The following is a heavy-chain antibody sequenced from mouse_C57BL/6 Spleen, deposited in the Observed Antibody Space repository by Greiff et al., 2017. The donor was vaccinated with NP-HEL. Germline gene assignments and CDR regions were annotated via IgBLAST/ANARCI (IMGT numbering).Heavy chain of an antibody. CDR1: GYTFTSYW. V-gene: IGHV1-50*01. CDR2: IDPSDSYT. Sequence: QVQLQQPGAELVKPGASVKLSCKASGYTFTSYWMQWVKQRPGQGLEWIGEIDPSDSYTNYNQKFKGKATLTVDTSSSTAYMQLSSLTSEDSAVYYCARALNYGSSYAMDYWGQGTSVTVSS. D-gene: IGHD1-1*01. J-gene: IGHJ4*01. CDR3: ARALNYGSSYAMDY.